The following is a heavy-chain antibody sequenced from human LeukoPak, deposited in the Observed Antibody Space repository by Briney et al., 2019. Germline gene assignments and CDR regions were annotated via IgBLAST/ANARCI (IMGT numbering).Heavy chain of an antibody. CDR1: GFTFSSYA. CDR3: AREGPRGNSQFDY. J-gene: IGHJ4*02. D-gene: IGHD2/OR15-2a*01. V-gene: IGHV3-30-3*01. Sequence: GRSLRLSCAASGFTFSSYAMYWVRQAPGKGLEWVAVISYDGSNKYYADSVKGRFIISRDNSKNTLYLQMNSLRAEDTAVYYCAREGPRGNSQFDYWGQGTLVTVSS. CDR2: ISYDGSNK.